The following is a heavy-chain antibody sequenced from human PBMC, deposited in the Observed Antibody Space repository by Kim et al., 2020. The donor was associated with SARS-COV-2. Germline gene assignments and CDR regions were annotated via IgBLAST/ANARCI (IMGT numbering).Heavy chain of an antibody. CDR3: ARTLVLSGYYGMDV. D-gene: IGHD3-10*01. J-gene: IGHJ6*02. V-gene: IGHV3-33*01. Sequence: ADSVRGRFTISRDNSKNMLYLQMNSLRAEDTAVYYCARTLVLSGYYGMDVWGQGTTVTVSS.